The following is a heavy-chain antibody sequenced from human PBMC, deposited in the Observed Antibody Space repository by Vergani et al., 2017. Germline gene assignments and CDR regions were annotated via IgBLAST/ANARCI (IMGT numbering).Heavy chain of an antibody. V-gene: IGHV4-59*01. CDR2: IYYSGST. D-gene: IGHD6-13*01. CDR1: GGSISSYY. J-gene: IGHJ3*02. Sequence: QVQLQASGPGLVKPSETLSLTCTVSGGSISSYYWSWIRPPPGKGLEWIGYIYYSGSTNYNPSLKSLVTISVDTSKNQFSLKLSSVTAADTAVYYCARAPIAAAGDHDAFDIWGQGTMVTVSS. CDR3: ARAPIAAAGDHDAFDI.